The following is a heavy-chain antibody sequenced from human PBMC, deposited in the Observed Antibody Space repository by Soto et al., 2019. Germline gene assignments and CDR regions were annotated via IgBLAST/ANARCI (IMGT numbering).Heavy chain of an antibody. CDR2: ISGSGGGT. CDR1: GFTFSTYA. V-gene: IGHV3-23*01. CDR3: AKDHWGSY. D-gene: IGHD3-16*01. Sequence: GGSLRLSCVASGFTFSTYAMSWVRQAPGKGLEWVSAISGSGGGTYYADSVKGRFTISRDNSKNTLYLQMNSLRAEETALYYCAKDHWGSYSGQGTLVTVSS. J-gene: IGHJ4*02.